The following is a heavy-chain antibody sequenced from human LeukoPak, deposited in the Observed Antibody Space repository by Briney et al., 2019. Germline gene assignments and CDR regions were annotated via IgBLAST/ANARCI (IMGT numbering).Heavy chain of an antibody. V-gene: IGHV1-24*01. CDR3: ARGSQSYYYYDSSGRLDI. Sequence: ASVKVSCKVSGYTLTELSMHWVRQAPGKGLEWMGGFDPEDGETIYAQKFQGRVTMTEDTSTDTAYMELSRLRSDDTAVYYCARGSQSYYYYDSSGRLDIWGQGTMVTVSS. J-gene: IGHJ3*02. CDR1: GYTLTELS. CDR2: FDPEDGET. D-gene: IGHD3-22*01.